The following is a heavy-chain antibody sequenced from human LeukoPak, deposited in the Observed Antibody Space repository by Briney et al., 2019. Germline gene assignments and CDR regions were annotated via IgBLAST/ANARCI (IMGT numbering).Heavy chain of an antibody. CDR2: IRSKNFGETQ. V-gene: IGHV3-49*04. Sequence: LRLSCTVSGFNFGDYTMTWVRQAPGKGLEWVSFIRSKNFGETQEYAAAVKGRFTISRDDSKNITYLEMNSLKTEDTAVYCYSGHDSIYFDYWGQGTLVTVSS. D-gene: IGHD5-12*01. CDR3: SGHDSIYFDY. CDR1: GFNFGDYT. J-gene: IGHJ4*02.